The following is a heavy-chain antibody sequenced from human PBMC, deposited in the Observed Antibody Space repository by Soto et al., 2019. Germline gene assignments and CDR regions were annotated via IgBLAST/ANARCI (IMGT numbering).Heavy chain of an antibody. CDR2: INPSGGKT. Sequence: QVQLVQSGAEVKKPGTTVKVSCKASGYTFTSYYMYWVRQAPGQGLEWMGIINPSGGKTRNAQKFHGRVTMTRDTSTSTVYMELSSLRSEDTAVYYCARDAVASYYDSSPRNWFDPWGQGTPVIVSS. V-gene: IGHV1-46*01. CDR1: GYTFTSYY. CDR3: ARDAVASYYDSSPRNWFDP. D-gene: IGHD3-22*01. J-gene: IGHJ5*02.